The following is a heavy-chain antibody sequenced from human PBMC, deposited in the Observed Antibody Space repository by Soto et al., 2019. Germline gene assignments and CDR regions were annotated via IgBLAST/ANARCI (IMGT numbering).Heavy chain of an antibody. V-gene: IGHV1-2*04. CDR3: ARGEQQLVRLTTRIYYYYGMDV. D-gene: IGHD6-13*01. Sequence: GASVKVSCKASGYTFTGYYMHWVRQAPGQGLEWMGWINPNSGGTNYAQKFQGWVTMTRDTSISTAYMELSRLRSDDTAVYYCARGEQQLVRLTTRIYYYYGMDVWGQGTTVTVSS. J-gene: IGHJ6*02. CDR1: GYTFTGYY. CDR2: INPNSGGT.